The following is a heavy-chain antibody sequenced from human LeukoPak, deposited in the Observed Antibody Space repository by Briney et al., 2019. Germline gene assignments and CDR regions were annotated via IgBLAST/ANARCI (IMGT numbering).Heavy chain of an antibody. CDR3: ARGALYDHGDYVAFDI. CDR1: GFTFSSYS. Sequence: PGGSLRLSCAASGFTFSSYSMNWVRQAPGKGLEWVSSISSSSSYIYYADSVKGRFTISRDNAKNSLYLQMNSLRAEDTAVYYCARGALYDHGDYVAFDIWGQGTMVTVSS. J-gene: IGHJ3*02. V-gene: IGHV3-21*01. CDR2: ISSSSSYI. D-gene: IGHD4-17*01.